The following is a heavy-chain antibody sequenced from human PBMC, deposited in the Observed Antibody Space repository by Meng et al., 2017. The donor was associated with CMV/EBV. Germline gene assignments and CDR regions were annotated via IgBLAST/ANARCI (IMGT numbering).Heavy chain of an antibody. J-gene: IGHJ5*02. Sequence: SETLSPTCPLSGGSLSSGYYYWSWIHQPPGKGLEWIEYIYYTGSTYYNPSLKSRVTISVDTSKNQFCLKVSSVTAADTAVYYCSRVEDTATNWFDPWGQGTLVTVSS. CDR1: GGSLSSGYYY. CDR2: IYYTGST. D-gene: IGHD5-18*01. V-gene: IGHV4-30-4*08. CDR3: SRVEDTATNWFDP.